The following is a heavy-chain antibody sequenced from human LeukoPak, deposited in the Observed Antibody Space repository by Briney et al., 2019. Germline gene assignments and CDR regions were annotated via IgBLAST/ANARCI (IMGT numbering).Heavy chain of an antibody. CDR3: ARLLRGVRGVIGANFVY. V-gene: IGHV4-34*01. D-gene: IGHD3-10*01. Sequence: PSETLSLTCAVYGGSFSGYYWSWIRQPPGKGLEWIGEINHSGSTNYNPSLKSRVTISVDTSKNQFSLKLSSVTAADTAVYYCARLLRGVRGVIGANFVYWGQGTLVTVSS. J-gene: IGHJ4*02. CDR1: GGSFSGYY. CDR2: INHSGST.